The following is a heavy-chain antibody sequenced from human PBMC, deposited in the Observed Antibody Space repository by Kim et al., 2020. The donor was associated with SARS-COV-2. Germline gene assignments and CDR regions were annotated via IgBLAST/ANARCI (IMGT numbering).Heavy chain of an antibody. CDR1: GFTFSSYT. V-gene: IGHV3-23*01. CDR3: SKKLASGYYPFDY. J-gene: IGHJ4*02. CDR2: ISGSGSTT. Sequence: GGSLRLSCAASGFTFSSYTMTWVRQAPGKGLEWVSGISGSGSTTNSADSVKGRFTISRDNSKSTLYLQMHSLRAEDTAVYYCSKKLASGYYPFDYLGQGT. D-gene: IGHD3-22*01.